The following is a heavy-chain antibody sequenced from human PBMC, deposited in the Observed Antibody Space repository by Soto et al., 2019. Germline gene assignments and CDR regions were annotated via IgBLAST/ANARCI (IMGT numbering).Heavy chain of an antibody. Sequence: SETLSLTCAVYGGSFSGYYWSWIRQPPGKGLEWIGEINHSGSTNYNPSLKSRVTISVDTSKNQFSLKLSSVTAADTAVYYCARLILTGYYNPLYYYYYMDVWGKGTTVTVSS. CDR3: ARLILTGYYNPLYYYYYMDV. CDR1: GGSFSGYY. J-gene: IGHJ6*03. CDR2: INHSGST. V-gene: IGHV4-34*01. D-gene: IGHD3-9*01.